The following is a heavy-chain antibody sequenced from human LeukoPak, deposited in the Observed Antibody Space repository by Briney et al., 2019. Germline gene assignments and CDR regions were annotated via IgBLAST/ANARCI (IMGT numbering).Heavy chain of an antibody. Sequence: SETLSLTCAVYGGSFSGYYWSWIRQPPGKGLEWIGEINHGGSTNYNPSLKSRVTISVDTSKNQFSLKLSSVTAADTAVYYCAAYSYGCFDYWGQGTLVTVSS. D-gene: IGHD5-18*01. J-gene: IGHJ4*02. CDR1: GGSFSGYY. V-gene: IGHV4-34*01. CDR3: AAYSYGCFDY. CDR2: INHGGST.